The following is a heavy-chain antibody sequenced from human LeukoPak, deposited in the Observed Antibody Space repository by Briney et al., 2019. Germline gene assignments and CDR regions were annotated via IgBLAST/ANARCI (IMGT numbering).Heavy chain of an antibody. CDR1: GGSISSYY. CDR3: ARDICGYNYGCFDS. J-gene: IGHJ4*02. V-gene: IGHV4-59*12. CDR2: IYYSGST. Sequence: PSETLSLTCTVSGGSISSYYWSWIRQPPGKGLEWIGYIYYSGSTNYNPSLKSRVTISVDTSKNQFSLNLRSVTAADTAVYYCARDICGYNYGCFDSWGQGTLVTVSS. D-gene: IGHD5-18*01.